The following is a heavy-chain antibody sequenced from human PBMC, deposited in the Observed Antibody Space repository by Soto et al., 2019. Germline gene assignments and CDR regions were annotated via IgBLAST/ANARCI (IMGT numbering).Heavy chain of an antibody. D-gene: IGHD3-22*01. CDR3: ARELLFYDSSGYSWDDAFDI. CDR1: GGSLSSSAYS. V-gene: IGHV4-30-2*01. J-gene: IGHJ3*02. CDR2: IYQSGGT. Sequence: NPSETLSLTCTVSGGSLSSSAYSWSWIRQTPGKGLEWIGFIYQSGGTYYNPSLKSRVTLSLDRPKNQISLKLTSVTAADTAVYFCARELLFYDSSGYSWDDAFDIWGQGTMVTVSS.